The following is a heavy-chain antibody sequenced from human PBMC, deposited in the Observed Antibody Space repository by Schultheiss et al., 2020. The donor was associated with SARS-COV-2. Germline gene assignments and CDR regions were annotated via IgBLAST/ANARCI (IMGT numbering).Heavy chain of an antibody. CDR1: GESLSGYY. Sequence: SETLSLTCAVYGESLSGYYWSWIRQPPGKGLEWIGEVNHSGSTNYNPSLKSRVTISVDTSKNQFSLKLTSVTVADTAVYYCARGGRVYCSSTSCYLNWFDPWGQGTLVTVSS. CDR2: VNHSGST. D-gene: IGHD2-2*01. J-gene: IGHJ5*02. CDR3: ARGGRVYCSSTSCYLNWFDP. V-gene: IGHV4-34*01.